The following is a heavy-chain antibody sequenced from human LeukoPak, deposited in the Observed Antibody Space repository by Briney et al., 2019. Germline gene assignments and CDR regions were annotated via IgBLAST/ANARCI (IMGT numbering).Heavy chain of an antibody. Sequence: PGGSLRLSCAASGFIFSSYAMSWVRQAPGKGLGWVSAISGSGINTYYADSVRGRFTISRDNSKNTLYLQMNSLRAEDTAVYYCAKDWAVVVVAARYFDYWGQGTLVTVSS. J-gene: IGHJ4*02. D-gene: IGHD2-15*01. V-gene: IGHV3-23*01. CDR1: GFIFSSYA. CDR2: ISGSGINT. CDR3: AKDWAVVVVAARYFDY.